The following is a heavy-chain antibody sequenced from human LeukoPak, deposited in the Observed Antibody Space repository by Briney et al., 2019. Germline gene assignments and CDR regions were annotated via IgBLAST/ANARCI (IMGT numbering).Heavy chain of an antibody. D-gene: IGHD6-19*01. CDR3: AKGADSSGWYSDY. V-gene: IGHV3-23*01. CDR2: SSGSGGST. CDR1: GFTFSSYA. Sequence: PGGSLRLSCTASGFTFSSYAMSWVRQTPGKGLEWVSASSGSGGSTNYADSVKGRFTISRDKSKNTLYLQMNSLRAEDTAVYYCAKGADSSGWYSDYWGQGALVTVSS. J-gene: IGHJ4*02.